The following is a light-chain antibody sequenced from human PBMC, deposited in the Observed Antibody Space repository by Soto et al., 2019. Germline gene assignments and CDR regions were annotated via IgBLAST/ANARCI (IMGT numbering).Light chain of an antibody. CDR2: SNN. CDR3: AAWDHSLNVVV. CDR1: SSNIGSNT. V-gene: IGLV1-44*01. J-gene: IGLJ2*01. Sequence: QAVVTQPPSASGTPGQRVTISCSGSSSNIGSNTVNWYQQLPGTAPKLLIYSNNQRPSGVPDRFSGSKSGTSASLAISGLQSEDEADYYCAAWDHSLNVVVFGGGTKLTVL.